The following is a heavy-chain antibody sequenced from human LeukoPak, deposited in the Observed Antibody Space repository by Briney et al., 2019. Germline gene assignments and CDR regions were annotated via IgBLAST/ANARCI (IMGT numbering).Heavy chain of an antibody. V-gene: IGHV3-11*01. Sequence: GSLRLSCAASGFTFSDYYMSWLRQAPGKGLEWVSYISSSGSTIYYADSVKGRFTISRDNAKNSLYLQMNSLRAEDTAVYYCARENWNYAGMDVWGQGTTVTVSS. CDR2: ISSSGSTI. CDR1: GFTFSDYY. CDR3: ARENWNYAGMDV. J-gene: IGHJ6*02. D-gene: IGHD1-1*01.